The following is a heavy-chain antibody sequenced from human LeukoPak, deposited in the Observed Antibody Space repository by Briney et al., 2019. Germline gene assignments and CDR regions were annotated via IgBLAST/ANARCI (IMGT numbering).Heavy chain of an antibody. CDR2: ISWDGGST. V-gene: IGHV3-43D*03. Sequence: GGSLRLSCAASGFTFDDYAMHWVRQAPGKGLEWVSLISWDGGSTCYADSVKGRFTISRDNSKNSLYLQMNSLRAEDTALYYCAKDREYSGYGLFDYWGQGTLVTVSS. J-gene: IGHJ4*02. CDR1: GFTFDDYA. D-gene: IGHD5-12*01. CDR3: AKDREYSGYGLFDY.